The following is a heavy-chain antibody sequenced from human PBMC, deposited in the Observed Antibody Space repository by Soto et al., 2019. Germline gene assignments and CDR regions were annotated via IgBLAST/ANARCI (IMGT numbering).Heavy chain of an antibody. V-gene: IGHV3-74*01. CDR3: ARARRTYDFWSGYYPY. J-gene: IGHJ4*02. CDR2: INSDGSST. CDR1: GFTFSSYW. Sequence: GGSLRLSCAASGFTFSSYWMHWVRQAPGKGLVWVSRINSDGSSTSYADSVKGRFTISRDNAKNTLYLQMNSLRAEDTAVYYCARARRTYDFWSGYYPYWGQGTLVTVSS. D-gene: IGHD3-3*01.